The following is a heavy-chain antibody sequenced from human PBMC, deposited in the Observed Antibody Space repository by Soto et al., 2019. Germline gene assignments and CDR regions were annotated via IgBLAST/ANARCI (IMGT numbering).Heavy chain of an antibody. Sequence: GGSLRLSCAASGFTFSSYSMNWVRQAPGKGLEWVSSISSSSSYIYYADSVKGRFTISRDNSKNTLYLQMNSLRAEDTAVYYCARWFGEVVYGMDVWGQGTTVTVSS. V-gene: IGHV3-21*01. CDR2: ISSSSSYI. D-gene: IGHD3-10*01. CDR3: ARWFGEVVYGMDV. J-gene: IGHJ6*02. CDR1: GFTFSSYS.